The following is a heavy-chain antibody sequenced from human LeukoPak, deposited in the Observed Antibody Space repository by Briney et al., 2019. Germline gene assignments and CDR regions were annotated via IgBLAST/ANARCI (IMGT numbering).Heavy chain of an antibody. J-gene: IGHJ4*02. V-gene: IGHV3-23*01. CDR3: AKDSVFGVVIIPASFDY. D-gene: IGHD3-3*01. CDR1: GLTFSSYA. Sequence: GGSLRLSCAASGLTFSSYAMSWVRQAPGKGLEWVSAISGSGGSTYYADSVKGRFTISRDNSKNTLYLQMNSLRAEDTAVYYCAKDSVFGVVIIPASFDYWGQGTLVTVSS. CDR2: ISGSGGST.